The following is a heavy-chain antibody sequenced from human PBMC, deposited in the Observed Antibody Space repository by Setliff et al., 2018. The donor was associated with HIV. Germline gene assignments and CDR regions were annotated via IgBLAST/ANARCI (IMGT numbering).Heavy chain of an antibody. CDR2: IIPMFGTA. D-gene: IGHD3-22*01. CDR1: GGTFSSYA. Sequence: SVKVSCKASGGTFSSYAISWVRQAPGQGLEWMGRIIPMFGTANYAQKFQGRVTFTADKSTSTAYMELRSLRSDDTAVYYCARHASTWYYESSGPHFDYWGQGTLVTVSS. CDR3: ARHASTWYYESSGPHFDY. J-gene: IGHJ4*02. V-gene: IGHV1-69*06.